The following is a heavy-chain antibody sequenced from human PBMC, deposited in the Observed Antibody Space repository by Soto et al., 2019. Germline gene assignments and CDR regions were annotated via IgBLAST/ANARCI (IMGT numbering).Heavy chain of an antibody. Sequence: AENLSLTCAVSGAYFKGYSWTWLRQSPGKGLEWIGEINHTGRNNYKPSLKSRVKMSTHTSKNQFSLTLSSVTAADTAVYYCARGGSSDWQVAFDIWGQGTMVT. CDR2: INHTGRN. CDR1: GAYFKGYS. J-gene: IGHJ3*02. V-gene: IGHV4-34*01. D-gene: IGHD6-19*01. CDR3: ARGGSSDWQVAFDI.